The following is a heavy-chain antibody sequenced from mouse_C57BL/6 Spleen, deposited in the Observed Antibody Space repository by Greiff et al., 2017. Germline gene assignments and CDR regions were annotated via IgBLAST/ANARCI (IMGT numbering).Heavy chain of an antibody. V-gene: IGHV1-19*01. Sequence: EVQLQQSGPVLAKPGASVKMSCKASGYTFTDYYMNWVKQSPGESLEWIGVINPYNGGTSYNQKFKGKAKLTVATSSSTAYLELNSLTSEDSAVYYCARVLYDSSRDFCYWGQGATLTVSS. J-gene: IGHJ2*01. CDR2: INPYNGGT. CDR1: GYTFTDYY. CDR3: ARVLYDSSRDFCY. D-gene: IGHD1-1*01.